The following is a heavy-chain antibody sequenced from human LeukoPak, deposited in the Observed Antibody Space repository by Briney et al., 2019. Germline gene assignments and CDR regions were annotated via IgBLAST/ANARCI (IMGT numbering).Heavy chain of an antibody. D-gene: IGHD6-13*01. CDR2: IKQDGSEK. CDR3: ARDRRYSSSWYFDC. Sequence: GGSLRLSCAASGFTFSSYWMSWVRQAPGRGLEWVANIKQDGSEKYYVDSVKGRFTISRDNAKNSLYLQMNSLRAEDTAVYYCARDRRYSSSWYFDCWGQGTLVTVSS. CDR1: GFTFSSYW. V-gene: IGHV3-7*01. J-gene: IGHJ4*02.